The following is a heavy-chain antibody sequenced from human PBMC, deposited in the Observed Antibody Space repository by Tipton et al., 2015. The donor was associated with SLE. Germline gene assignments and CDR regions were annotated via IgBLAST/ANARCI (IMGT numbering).Heavy chain of an antibody. V-gene: IGHV4-39*07. Sequence: TLSLTCTVSGGSISSGGYYWGWIRQPTGKGLEWIGSIYYSGSTYYKPTLKSRVTISLDTSKNQFSLKLSSVTAADTAVYYWSRHTSPHPGPFDYWGQGTLVTVSS. CDR2: IYYSGST. CDR3: SRHTSPHPGPFDY. CDR1: GGSISSGGYY. J-gene: IGHJ4*02.